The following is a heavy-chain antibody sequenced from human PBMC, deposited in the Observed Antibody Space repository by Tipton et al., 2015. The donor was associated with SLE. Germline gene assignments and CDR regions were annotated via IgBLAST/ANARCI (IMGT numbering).Heavy chain of an antibody. V-gene: IGHV4-39*01. CDR1: GDSISSSSYY. Sequence: TLSLTCDVSGDSISSSSYYWAWLRQSPGKGLEWIGSISYRGGSDYNPSLASRVAIAVDTSGTQFSLQLSSVTAADTALYYCARAIFGVVPFDYWGQGALVTVSS. J-gene: IGHJ4*02. D-gene: IGHD3-3*01. CDR3: ARAIFGVVPFDY. CDR2: ISYRGGS.